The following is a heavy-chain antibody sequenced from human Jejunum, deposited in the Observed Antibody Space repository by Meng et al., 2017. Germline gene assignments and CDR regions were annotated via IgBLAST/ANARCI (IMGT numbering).Heavy chain of an antibody. CDR1: GGSISSYTYY. Sequence: SETLSLTCTVSGGSISSYTYYWGWIRQPPGKGLEWIGSIYYTGSTYYNPSLKSRVTISVDTSMNQFSLNVNSVTAADTAVYYCARDFGMASRFDPWGQGTLVTVSS. CDR2: IYYTGST. V-gene: IGHV4-39*07. J-gene: IGHJ5*02. D-gene: IGHD5-24*01. CDR3: ARDFGMASRFDP.